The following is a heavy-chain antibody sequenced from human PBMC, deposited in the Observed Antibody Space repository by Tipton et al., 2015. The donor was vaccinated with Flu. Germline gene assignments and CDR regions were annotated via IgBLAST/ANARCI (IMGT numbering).Heavy chain of an antibody. CDR1: GGSISSGSYY. CDR2: IYTSGST. J-gene: IGHJ2*01. V-gene: IGHV4-61*02. CDR3: ARELGSPGNWYFDL. Sequence: TLSLTCTVSGGSISSGSYYWSWIRQPAGKGLEWIGRIYTSGSTNYNPSLKSRVTISIDTSKNQFSLKLSSVTAADTVVYYCARELGSPGNWYFDLGGRGTLVTVSS. D-gene: IGHD3-3*02.